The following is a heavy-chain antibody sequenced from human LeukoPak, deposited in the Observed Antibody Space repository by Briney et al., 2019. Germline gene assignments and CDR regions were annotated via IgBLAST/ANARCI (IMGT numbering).Heavy chain of an antibody. CDR1: GGSINSYY. CDR3: ASTKTNGDSSGWYAWFDP. CDR2: IYYSGYT. D-gene: IGHD6-19*01. Sequence: SETLSLTCTVSGGSINSYYWSWIRQPPGKGLEWIGYIYYSGYTNYNPSLKSRVTISVDTSKNQFSLKLSSVTAADTAVYYCASTKTNGDSSGWYAWFDPWGQGTLVTVSS. V-gene: IGHV4-59*01. J-gene: IGHJ5*02.